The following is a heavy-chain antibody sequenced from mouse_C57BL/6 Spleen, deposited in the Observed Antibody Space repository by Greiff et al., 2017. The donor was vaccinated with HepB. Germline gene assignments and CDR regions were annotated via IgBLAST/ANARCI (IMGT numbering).Heavy chain of an antibody. CDR1: GYTFTSYW. Sequence: QVQLQQPGAELVRPGSSVKLSCKASGYTFTSYWMHWVKQRPIQGLEWIGNIDPSDSETPYNQKFKDKATLTVEKSSSTAYMQLSSLTSEDSAVYYCARGDGYSLMDYWGQGTSVTVSS. J-gene: IGHJ4*01. CDR3: ARGDGYSLMDY. CDR2: IDPSDSET. D-gene: IGHD2-3*01. V-gene: IGHV1-52*01.